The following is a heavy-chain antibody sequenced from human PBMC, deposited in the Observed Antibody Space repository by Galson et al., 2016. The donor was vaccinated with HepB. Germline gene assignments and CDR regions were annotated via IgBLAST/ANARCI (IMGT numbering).Heavy chain of an antibody. J-gene: IGHJ3*02. CDR2: INKDANKK. CDR1: GFTFSSYW. CDR3: ARGQSPTADYYYDAFDI. Sequence: SLRLSCAASGFTFSSYWMTWVRQAPGKGLEWVANINKDANKKYYVDSVEGRFTISRDNAKNSLYLQMNSLRAEDTAVYYCARGQSPTADYYYDAFDIWGQGTMVTVSS. V-gene: IGHV3-7*03. D-gene: IGHD3-22*01.